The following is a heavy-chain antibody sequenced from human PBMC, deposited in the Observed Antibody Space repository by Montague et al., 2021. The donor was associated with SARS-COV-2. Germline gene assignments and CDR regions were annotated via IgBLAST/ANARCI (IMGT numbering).Heavy chain of an antibody. D-gene: IGHD3-10*01. CDR3: ARSLFYGSGGYFDF. V-gene: IGHV3-11*03. CDR1: GFTFSDFY. J-gene: IGHJ4*02. Sequence: SLSLSFSGSGFTFSDFYINWVRQAPGKGLEWLSFITGTNNGIRYSDSVKGRFTVSRDNAHSSVYLHLDSLTAEDTAVYYCARSLFYGSGGYFDFWGQGTLVAVSS. CDR2: ITGTNNGI.